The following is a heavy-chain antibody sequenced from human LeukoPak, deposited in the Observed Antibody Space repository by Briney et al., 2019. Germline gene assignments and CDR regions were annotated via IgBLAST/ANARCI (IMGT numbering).Heavy chain of an antibody. V-gene: IGHV3-23*01. Sequence: PGGSLRLSCAASGFTFSSYAMSWVRQAPGKGLEWVSVISNSGGSTFYADSVKGRFTISRDNSKNTLYLQMNSLRAEDTAVYYCARDPTRYASTTVVASNFDYWGQGTLVTVSS. D-gene: IGHD4-23*01. J-gene: IGHJ4*02. CDR1: GFTFSSYA. CDR3: ARDPTRYASTTVVASNFDY. CDR2: ISNSGGST.